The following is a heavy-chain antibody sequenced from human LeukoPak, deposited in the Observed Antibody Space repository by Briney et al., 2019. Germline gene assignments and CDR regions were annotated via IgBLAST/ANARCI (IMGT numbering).Heavy chain of an antibody. V-gene: IGHV1-18*01. CDR1: GYIFISYG. CDR2: ISAYNGNT. J-gene: IGHJ5*02. CDR3: ARQTGITGTTGP. D-gene: IGHD1-20*01. Sequence: ASVKVSCTAAGYIFISYGINWVRQAPGQGLEWMGWISAYNGNTNYAQKLQGRVTMTTDTSTSTAYMELRSLRSDDTAVYYCARQTGITGTTGPWGQGTLVTVSS.